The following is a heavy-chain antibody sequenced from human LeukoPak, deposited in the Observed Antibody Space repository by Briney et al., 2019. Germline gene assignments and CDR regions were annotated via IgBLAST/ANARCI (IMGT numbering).Heavy chain of an antibody. CDR3: ARLKYQLIFDY. D-gene: IGHD2-2*01. CDR1: GFTVSSNY. Sequence: PGGSLRLSCAASGFTVSSNYISWVRQVPGKGLEWVSVIYSGGRTYYADSVEGRFTISRHSSKSTVYLQMNSLRVEDTAVYYCARLKYQLIFDYWGQGTLVTVSS. CDR2: IYSGGRT. J-gene: IGHJ4*02. V-gene: IGHV3-53*04.